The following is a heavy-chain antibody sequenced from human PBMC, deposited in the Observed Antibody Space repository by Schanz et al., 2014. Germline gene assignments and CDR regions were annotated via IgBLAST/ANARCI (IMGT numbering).Heavy chain of an antibody. J-gene: IGHJ5*02. D-gene: IGHD5-12*01. CDR1: GGSFSGYY. CDR3: ARGDISGYNGGLMDT. V-gene: IGHV4-34*01. CDR2: IYHSGRT. Sequence: QVRLQPWGAGLLKPSETLSLTCAVDGGSFSGYYWSWIRQSPDKGLEWIGEIYHSGRTNYDPSLKSRVTITRDNSNNQLSLKVSSVTAADTAIYYCARGDISGYNGGLMDTWGQGTLVTVSS.